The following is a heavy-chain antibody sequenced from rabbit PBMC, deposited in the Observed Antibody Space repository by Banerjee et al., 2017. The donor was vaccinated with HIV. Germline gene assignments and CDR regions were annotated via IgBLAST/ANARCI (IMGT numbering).Heavy chain of an antibody. V-gene: IGHV1S40*01. D-gene: IGHD8-1*01. Sequence: QSLEESGGDLVKPGASLTLTCTASGFSFSSSYYMCWVRQAPGKGLEWIACIYAGSSGSTYYASWAKGRFTISKTSSTTVTLQMTSLTAADTATYFCASGSRYYFNLWGPGTLVTVS. CDR3: ASGSRYYFNL. CDR2: IYAGSSGST. CDR1: GFSFSSSYY. J-gene: IGHJ4*01.